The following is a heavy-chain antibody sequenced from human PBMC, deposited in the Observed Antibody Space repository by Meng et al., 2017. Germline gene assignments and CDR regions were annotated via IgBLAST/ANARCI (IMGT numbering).Heavy chain of an antibody. D-gene: IGHD2-21*02. CDR1: CGAFSGYY. Sequence: PPHLLGDGLFHPPETLPLTCAVYCGAFSGYYWSWIRQPPGKGLEWIGEINHSGSTNYNPSLKSRVTISVDTSKNQFSLKLSSVTAADTAVYYCARDTVEAYCGGDCCPLGYWGQGTLVTVSS. V-gene: IGHV4-34*01. CDR2: INHSGST. J-gene: IGHJ4*02. CDR3: ARDTVEAYCGGDCCPLGY.